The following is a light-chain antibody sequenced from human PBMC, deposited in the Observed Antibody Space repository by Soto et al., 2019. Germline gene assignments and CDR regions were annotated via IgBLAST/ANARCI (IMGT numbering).Light chain of an antibody. V-gene: IGLV1-40*01. CDR3: QSYDSSLSGSVV. CDR2: DNS. Sequence: QSVLTQPPSVSGAPGQRVTISCYGSSSNIGAGYDVHWYQQLPGTAPKLLIYDNSNRPSGVPDRFSGSKSGTSASLAITGLQAEDEADYYCQSYDSSLSGSVVFGGGTKLTVL. J-gene: IGLJ2*01. CDR1: SSNIGAGYD.